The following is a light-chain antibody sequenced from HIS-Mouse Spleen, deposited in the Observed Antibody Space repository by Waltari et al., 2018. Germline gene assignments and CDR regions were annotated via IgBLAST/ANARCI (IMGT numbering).Light chain of an antibody. CDR2: EDR. CDR1: ALPKKY. CDR3: YSTDSSGNHRV. J-gene: IGLJ2*01. Sequence: SYELTQPPSVSVSPGQTARITCSGDALPKKYAYWYQQKSGQAPVLVIDEDRKRPSGIPERFSGSSSGTMATLTISGAQVEDEADYYCYSTDSSGNHRVFGGGTKLTVL. V-gene: IGLV3-10*01.